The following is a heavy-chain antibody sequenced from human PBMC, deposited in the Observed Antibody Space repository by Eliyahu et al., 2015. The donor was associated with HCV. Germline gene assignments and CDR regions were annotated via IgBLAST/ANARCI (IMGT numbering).Heavy chain of an antibody. CDR1: GFTFSNFA. Sequence: EVLLLESGGGLVQPGGSLXLSCAASGFTFSNFAMSWVRQAPGKGLGWVSGISGSGDSTYYADSVKGRFTISRDNSKNTLYLQMNSLRAEDTAVYYCAKDERFYVGVSPFDHWGQGTLVTVSS. CDR2: ISGSGDST. D-gene: IGHD1-26*01. V-gene: IGHV3-23*01. J-gene: IGHJ4*02. CDR3: AKDERFYVGVSPFDH.